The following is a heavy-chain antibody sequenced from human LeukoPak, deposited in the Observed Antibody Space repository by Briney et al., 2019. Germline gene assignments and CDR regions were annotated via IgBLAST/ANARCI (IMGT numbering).Heavy chain of an antibody. CDR3: AREYSWYYFDY. Sequence: PSQTLSLTCTVSGGSISSGDYYWSWIRQPAGKGLEWIGRIYTSGSTNYNPSLKSRVTISVDKSKNQFSLKLSSVTAADTAVYYCAREYSWYYFDYWGQGTLVTVSS. D-gene: IGHD2-15*01. CDR1: GGSISSGDYY. V-gene: IGHV4-61*02. J-gene: IGHJ4*02. CDR2: IYTSGST.